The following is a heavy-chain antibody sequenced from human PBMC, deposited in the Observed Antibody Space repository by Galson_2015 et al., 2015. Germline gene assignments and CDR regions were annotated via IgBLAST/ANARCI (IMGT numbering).Heavy chain of an antibody. J-gene: IGHJ3*02. V-gene: IGHV2-70*04. CDR3: ARIVSYGGDAFDI. D-gene: IGHD2/OR15-2a*01. CDR2: IVWDDDK. CDR1: GFSLSTSGMR. Sequence: PALVKPTQTLTLTCTFSGFSLSTSGMRVSWIRQPPGKALEWLARIVWDDDKFYSTSLKTRLTISKDTSKNQVVLTMTNMDPVDTATYYCARIVSYGGDAFDIWGQGTMVTVSS.